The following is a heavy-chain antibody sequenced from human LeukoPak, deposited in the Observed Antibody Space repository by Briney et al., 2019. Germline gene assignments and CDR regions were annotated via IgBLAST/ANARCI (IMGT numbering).Heavy chain of an antibody. CDR3: TELGITMIGGV. Sequence: GGSLRLSCAASGFTFSSYAMSWVRQAPGKGLEWVSYISSSGSTIYYADSVKGRFTISRDNAKNSLYLQMNSLRAEDTAVYYCTELGITMIGGVWGKGTTVTISS. CDR1: GFTFSSYA. V-gene: IGHV3-48*03. CDR2: ISSSGSTI. J-gene: IGHJ6*04. D-gene: IGHD3-10*02.